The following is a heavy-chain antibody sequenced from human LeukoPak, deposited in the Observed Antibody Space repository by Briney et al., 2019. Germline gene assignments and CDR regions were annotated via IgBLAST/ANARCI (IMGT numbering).Heavy chain of an antibody. Sequence: GGSLRLSCAASGFTFSSYAMHWVRQAPGKGLEWVAVISYDGSNKYYADSVKGRFTISTDNSKNTLYLQMNSLRAEDTAVYYCARGVLFDYWGQGTLVTVSS. D-gene: IGHD1-1*01. CDR2: ISYDGSNK. J-gene: IGHJ4*02. V-gene: IGHV3-30-3*01. CDR1: GFTFSSYA. CDR3: ARGVLFDY.